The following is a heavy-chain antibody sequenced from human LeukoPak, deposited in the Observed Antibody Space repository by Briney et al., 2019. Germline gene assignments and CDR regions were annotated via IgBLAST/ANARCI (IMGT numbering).Heavy chain of an antibody. Sequence: SETLSLTCTVSGGSISSSSYYWGWIRQPPGKGLEWFGSIYYSGSTYYNPSLKSRVTISVDTSKNQFSLKLSSVTAADTAVYYCARHESSGYFQHWGQGTLFTVSS. V-gene: IGHV4-39*01. J-gene: IGHJ1*01. D-gene: IGHD6-25*01. CDR3: ARHESSGYFQH. CDR1: GGSISSSSYY. CDR2: IYYSGST.